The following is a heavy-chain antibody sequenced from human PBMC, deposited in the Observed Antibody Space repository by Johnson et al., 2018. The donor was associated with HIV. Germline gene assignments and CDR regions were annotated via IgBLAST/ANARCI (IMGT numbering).Heavy chain of an antibody. V-gene: IGHV3-48*01. CDR3: AKGYSSSWYVAFDI. D-gene: IGHD6-13*01. CDR2: ISSSGSTI. CDR1: EFTFSNYD. J-gene: IGHJ3*02. Sequence: VQLVESGGGVVQPGRSLRLSCAASEFTFSNYDMHWVRQAPGKGLEWVSYISSSGSTIYYADSVKGRFTISRDNSKNTLYLQMNSLRAEDTAVYYCAKGYSSSWYVAFDIWSQGTMVTVSS.